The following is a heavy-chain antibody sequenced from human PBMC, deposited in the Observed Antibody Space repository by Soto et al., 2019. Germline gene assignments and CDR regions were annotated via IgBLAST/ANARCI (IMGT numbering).Heavy chain of an antibody. V-gene: IGHV4-34*01. D-gene: IGHD2-8*01. CDR2: INHSGST. CDR3: ARSPNIVLMVPFDP. CDR1: GGSFSGYY. J-gene: IGHJ5*02. Sequence: QVQLQQWGAGLLKPSETLSLTCAVYGGSFSGYYWSWIRQPPGKGLEWIGEINHSGSTNYNPSLKSRVTISGDTSKNQFSLKLSSVTAADTAVYYCARSPNIVLMVPFDPWGQGTLVTVSS.